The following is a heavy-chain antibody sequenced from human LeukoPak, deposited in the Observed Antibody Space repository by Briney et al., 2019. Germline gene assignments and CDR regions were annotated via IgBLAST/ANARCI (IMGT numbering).Heavy chain of an antibody. V-gene: IGHV4-4*09. D-gene: IGHD6-6*01. J-gene: IGHJ5*02. CDR2: IYTSGST. CDR1: GGSISSYY. CDR3: ARRSSRQFDP. Sequence: SETLSLTCTVSGGSISSYYWSWIRQPPGKRLGWIGYIYTSGSTNYNPSLKSRVTISVDTSKSQFSLKLSSVTAADTAVYYCARRSSRQFDPWGQGTLVTVSS.